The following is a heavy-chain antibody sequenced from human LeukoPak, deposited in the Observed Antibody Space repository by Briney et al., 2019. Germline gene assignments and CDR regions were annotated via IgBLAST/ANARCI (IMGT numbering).Heavy chain of an antibody. CDR3: ARVVCGGSCYSSYGMDV. D-gene: IGHD2-15*01. CDR2: ISGSGDST. J-gene: IGHJ6*02. V-gene: IGHV3-23*01. CDR1: GFTFSSYA. Sequence: PGGSLRLSCAASGFTFSSYAMSWVRQAPGKGLEWVSAISGSGDSTYYADSVKGRFTISRDNSKNTLYLQMNSLRAEDTAVYYCARVVCGGSCYSSYGMDVWGQGTTVTVSS.